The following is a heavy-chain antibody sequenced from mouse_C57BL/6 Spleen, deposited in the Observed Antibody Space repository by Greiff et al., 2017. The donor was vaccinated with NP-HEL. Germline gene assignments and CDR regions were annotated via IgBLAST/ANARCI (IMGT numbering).Heavy chain of an antibody. CDR3: AREGYDYDGAWFAY. J-gene: IGHJ3*01. Sequence: QVQLQQPGAELVKPGASVKMSCKASGYTFTSYWITWVKQRPGQGLEWIGDIYPGSGSTNYNEKFKSKATLTVDTSSSTAYMQLSSLTSEDSAVYYWAREGYDYDGAWFAYWGQGTLVTVSA. V-gene: IGHV1-55*01. CDR2: IYPGSGST. D-gene: IGHD2-4*01. CDR1: GYTFTSYW.